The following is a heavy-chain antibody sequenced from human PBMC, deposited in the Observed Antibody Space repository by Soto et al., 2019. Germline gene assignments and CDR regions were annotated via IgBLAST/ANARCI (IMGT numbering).Heavy chain of an antibody. CDR1: GFTFSSYG. J-gene: IGHJ6*02. CDR3: AKDRRNGWDGIYYYGIDV. CDR2: ISYDGSNK. V-gene: IGHV3-30*18. D-gene: IGHD6-19*01. Sequence: QVQLVESGGGVVQPGRSLRLSCAASGFTFSSYGMHWVRQAPGKGLEWVAVISYDGSNKYFADSVKGRFTISRDNSKNTHYLQMNSPRAEDTAVFYCAKDRRNGWDGIYYYGIDVWGHGTTVTVSS.